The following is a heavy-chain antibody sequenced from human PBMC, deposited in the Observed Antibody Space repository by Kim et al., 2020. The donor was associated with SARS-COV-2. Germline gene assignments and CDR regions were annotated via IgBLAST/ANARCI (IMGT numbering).Heavy chain of an antibody. J-gene: IGHJ4*02. CDR1: GDSVSSNGAS. V-gene: IGHV6-1*01. D-gene: IGHD2-21*02. CDR2: TYYRSKWYK. CDR3: VRLSGDGWLDF. Sequence: SQTLSLTRAISGDSVSSNGASWNWIRQSPSRGLEWLAKTYYRSKWYKEYTLSMKSRMTINADTSRNQFSLQLDSVTPEDTAVYYCVRLSGDGWLDFWGQG.